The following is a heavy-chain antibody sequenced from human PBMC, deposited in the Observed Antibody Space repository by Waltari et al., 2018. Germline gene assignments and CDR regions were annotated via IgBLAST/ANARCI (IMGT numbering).Heavy chain of an antibody. V-gene: IGHV1-2*02. CDR3: ARDPGPIVGAPDY. CDR1: GYSFTDYH. Sequence: QVQLVQSGTEVKKPGASVKVSCQASGYSFTDYHLLWVRQTPGQGLEWLGWINPKNGDTSYAQNFLGRVTMTRDTSINTVYMDLSGLRSDDTAVFYCARDPGPIVGAPDYWGQGTLVTVSS. D-gene: IGHD1-26*01. CDR2: INPKNGDT. J-gene: IGHJ4*02.